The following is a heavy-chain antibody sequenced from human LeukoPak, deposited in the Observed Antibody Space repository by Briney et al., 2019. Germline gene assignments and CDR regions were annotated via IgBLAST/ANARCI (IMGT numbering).Heavy chain of an antibody. J-gene: IGHJ4*02. CDR3: ARGDLKLPMVRGVTFFYY. D-gene: IGHD3-10*01. V-gene: IGHV4-34*01. Sequence: SETLSLTCAVYGGSFSGYYWSWIRQPPGKGLEWIGEINHSGSTNYNPSLKSRVTISVDTSKNQFSLKLSSVTAADTAVYYCARGDLKLPMVRGVTFFYYWGQGTLVTVSS. CDR1: GGSFSGYY. CDR2: INHSGST.